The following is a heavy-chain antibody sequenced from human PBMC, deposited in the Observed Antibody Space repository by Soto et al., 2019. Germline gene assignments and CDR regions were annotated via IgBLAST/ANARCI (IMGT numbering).Heavy chain of an antibody. CDR1: GGSISSYY. CDR2: IYTSGST. CDR3: ARDQFGDSSSWYDGFDY. V-gene: IGHV4-4*07. J-gene: IGHJ4*02. Sequence: SETLSLTCTVSGGSISSYYWSWIRQPAGKGLEWIGRIYTSGSTNYNPSLKSRVTMSVDTSKNQFSLKLSSVTAADTAVYYCARDQFGDSSSWYDGFDYWGQGTLVTVSS. D-gene: IGHD6-13*01.